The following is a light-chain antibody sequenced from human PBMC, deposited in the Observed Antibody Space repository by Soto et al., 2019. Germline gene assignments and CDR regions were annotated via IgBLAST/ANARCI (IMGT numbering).Light chain of an antibody. CDR2: GAS. CDR3: QQYGGSLIT. J-gene: IGKJ5*01. Sequence: EIVLTQFPGTLSLSPGERATLSCRASQSVSSSYLAWYQQKPGQAPRLLIYGASSRATGIPDRFSGSGSGTDFTLTISRLEPEDFAVYYCQQYGGSLITFGQGTRLEIK. V-gene: IGKV3-20*01. CDR1: QSVSSSY.